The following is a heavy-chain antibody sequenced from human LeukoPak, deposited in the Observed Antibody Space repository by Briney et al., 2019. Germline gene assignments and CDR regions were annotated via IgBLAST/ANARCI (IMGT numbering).Heavy chain of an antibody. Sequence: SQTLSLTCGLSGDIVSSNDAAWRWIRQSPSRGLEWLGRTFYRSKWYYDYAPSVRSRITINPDTSKSQFSLQLDSVTPEDTAGYYCAREVAIVRGVRNWFDSWGPGILVTVSS. D-gene: IGHD3-10*01. CDR1: GDIVSSNDAA. CDR2: TFYRSKWYY. J-gene: IGHJ5*01. CDR3: AREVAIVRGVRNWFDS. V-gene: IGHV6-1*01.